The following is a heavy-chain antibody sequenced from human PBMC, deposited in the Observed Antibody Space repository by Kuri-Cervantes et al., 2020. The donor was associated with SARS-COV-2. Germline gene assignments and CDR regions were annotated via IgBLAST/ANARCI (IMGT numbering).Heavy chain of an antibody. V-gene: IGHV4-39*01. CDR2: MYYSGST. CDR1: AGSISSSSYY. CDR3: RGYSTSSYHYYGMDV. Sequence: GSLRLSCTVSAGSISSSSYYWGWIRQPPGKGLEWIGSMYYSGSTFYNPSLKSRVTMSVDTSKDQFSLKLSSVTAADTAVYYCRGYSTSSYHYYGMDVWGHGTTVTVSS. D-gene: IGHD6-6*01. J-gene: IGHJ6*02.